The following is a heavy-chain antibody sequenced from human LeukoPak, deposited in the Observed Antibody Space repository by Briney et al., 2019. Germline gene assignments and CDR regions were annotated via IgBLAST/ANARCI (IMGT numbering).Heavy chain of an antibody. CDR3: AKGSGYSSSSMAG. Sequence: GGSLRLSCAASGFTFTNYAMSWVRQAPGMGLEWVSGISGSDSGTYYADSVKGRFTISRDNSRNTLYLQINSLRAEDTAVYYCAKGSGYSSSSMAGWGQGTLVTVSS. V-gene: IGHV3-23*01. CDR2: ISGSDSGT. D-gene: IGHD6-6*01. CDR1: GFTFTNYA. J-gene: IGHJ4*02.